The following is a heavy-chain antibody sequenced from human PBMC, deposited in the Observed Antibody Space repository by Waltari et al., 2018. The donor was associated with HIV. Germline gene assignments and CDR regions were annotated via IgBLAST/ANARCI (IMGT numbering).Heavy chain of an antibody. CDR1: GGSISSYF. Sequence: QVQLQESGPGLVKPSETLSLTCTVSGGSISSYFWSWIRQPPGKGLEWIGYIYYTGNTNYNPSLKSRVTISVDPSKNQFSLKLTSLTAADTAGYYCAGVEYSTSGPGYRGQGTLVTVSS. J-gene: IGHJ4*02. V-gene: IGHV4-59*01. CDR2: IYYTGNT. D-gene: IGHD6-6*01. CDR3: AGVEYSTSGPGY.